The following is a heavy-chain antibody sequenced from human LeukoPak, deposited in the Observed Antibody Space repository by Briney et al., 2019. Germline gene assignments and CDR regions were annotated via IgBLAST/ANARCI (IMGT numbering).Heavy chain of an antibody. CDR2: INPNGGGT. D-gene: IGHD3-22*01. CDR3: ARVPNYYDSSGYYVDDY. J-gene: IGHJ4*02. Sequence: ASVKVSCKASGYTYTGYYMHWVRQAPGQGLEWMGWINPNGGGTNYAQKFQGRVTMTRDTSISTAHMELSRLRSDDTAVYYCARVPNYYDSSGYYVDDYWGQGTLVTVSS. V-gene: IGHV1-2*02. CDR1: GYTYTGYY.